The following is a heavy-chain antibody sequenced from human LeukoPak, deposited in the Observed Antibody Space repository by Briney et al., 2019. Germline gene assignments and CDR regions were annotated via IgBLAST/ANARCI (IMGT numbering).Heavy chain of an antibody. CDR2: IYSGGNA. D-gene: IGHD1-26*01. J-gene: IGHJ4*02. Sequence: GGSLRLSCKASGFTVSSYCMSWVRQAPGKGLEWVALIYSGGNADYADSVKGRFTISRDDSKNTLYIQMISLRAEDTAVYYCAREPPVWRESLPSRHFDYWGQGTLVTVSS. V-gene: IGHV3-53*01. CDR3: AREPPVWRESLPSRHFDY. CDR1: GFTVSSYC.